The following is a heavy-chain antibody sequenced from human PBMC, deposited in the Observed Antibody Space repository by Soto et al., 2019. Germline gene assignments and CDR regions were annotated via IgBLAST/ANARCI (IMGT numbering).Heavy chain of an antibody. CDR1: GFTFNNFA. CDR2: ISYDGGDK. D-gene: IGHD6-13*01. J-gene: IGHJ4*02. V-gene: IGHV3-30*03. Sequence: GGSLRLSCAASGFTFNNFAMHWVRQAPGKGLEWVAVISYDGGDKYYADSVKGRFTISRDNSKNTLYLQMNGLRAEDTAVYYCARDLSTEAADYYFDYWGQGALVTVSS. CDR3: ARDLSTEAADYYFDY.